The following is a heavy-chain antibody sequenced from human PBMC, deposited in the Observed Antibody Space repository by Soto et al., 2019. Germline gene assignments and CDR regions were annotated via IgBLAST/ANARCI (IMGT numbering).Heavy chain of an antibody. CDR2: INAGNGNT. CDR1: GYTFTSYA. Sequence: ASVKVSCKASGYTFTSYAMHWVRQAPGQRLEWMGWINAGNGNTKYSQKFQGRVTITRNTSASTAYMELSSLRSEDTAVYYCARVGSLSYYGSGSYYLDLLDYWGQGTLVTVSS. D-gene: IGHD3-10*01. CDR3: ARVGSLSYYGSGSYYLDLLDY. V-gene: IGHV1-3*01. J-gene: IGHJ4*02.